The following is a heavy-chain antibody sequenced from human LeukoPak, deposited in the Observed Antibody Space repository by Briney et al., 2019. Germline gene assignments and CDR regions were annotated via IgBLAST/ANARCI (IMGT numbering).Heavy chain of an antibody. J-gene: IGHJ4*02. D-gene: IGHD6-6*01. Sequence: PVRSLRLSCAASGFTFDDYAMHWVRQAPGKGLEWVSGISWNSGSIGYADSVKGRFTISRDNAKNSLYLQMNSLRAEDMALYYCAKAIAAYSSSQTFDYWGQGTLVTVSS. CDR2: ISWNSGSI. V-gene: IGHV3-9*03. CDR3: AKAIAAYSSSQTFDY. CDR1: GFTFDDYA.